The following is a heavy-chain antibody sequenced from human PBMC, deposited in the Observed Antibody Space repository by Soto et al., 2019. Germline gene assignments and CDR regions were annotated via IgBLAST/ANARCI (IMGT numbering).Heavy chain of an antibody. CDR3: AREVATIHHAFDI. J-gene: IGHJ3*02. CDR2: IYSGGST. D-gene: IGHD5-12*01. Sequence: GGSLRLSCAASGFTVSSNYMSWVRQAPGKGLEWVSVIYSGGSTYYADSVKGRFTISRDNSKNTLYLQMNSLRAEDTAVYYCAREVATIHHAFDIWGQGTMVTVSS. CDR1: GFTVSSNY. V-gene: IGHV3-66*01.